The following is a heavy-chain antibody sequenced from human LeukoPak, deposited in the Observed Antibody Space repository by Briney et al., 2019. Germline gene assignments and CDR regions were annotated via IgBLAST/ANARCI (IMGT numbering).Heavy chain of an antibody. CDR2: FDPEDGET. CDR1: GYTLTELS. V-gene: IGHV1-24*01. CDR3: ARSGYSYGYDY. J-gene: IGHJ4*02. D-gene: IGHD5-18*01. Sequence: GASVKVSCKVSGYTLTELSMHWVRQAPGKGLEWMGGFDPEDGETIYAQKFQGRVTMTRNTSISTAYMELSSLRSEDTAVYYCARSGYSYGYDYWGQGTLVTVSS.